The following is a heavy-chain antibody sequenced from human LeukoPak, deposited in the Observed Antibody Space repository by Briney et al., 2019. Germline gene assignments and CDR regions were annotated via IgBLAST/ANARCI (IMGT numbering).Heavy chain of an antibody. D-gene: IGHD3-10*01. CDR3: ARDHIKYGSGSYYNANYMDV. CDR2: ISSSSSYI. V-gene: IGHV3-21*01. CDR1: GFTFSTYS. Sequence: GGSLRLSCAASGFTFSTYSINWVRQAPGKGLEWVSSISSSSSYIYYADSVKGRFTISRDNAKNSLYLQMNSLRAEDTAVYYCARDHIKYGSGSYYNANYMDVWGKGTTVTVSS. J-gene: IGHJ6*03.